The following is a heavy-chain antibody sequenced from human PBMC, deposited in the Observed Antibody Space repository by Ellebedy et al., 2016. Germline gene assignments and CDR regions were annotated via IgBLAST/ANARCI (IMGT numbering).Heavy chain of an antibody. Sequence: ASVKVSXXASGYTFTSYDINWVRQATGQGLEWMGWMNPNSGNTGYAQKFQGRVTMTRDTSISTAYMELSRLRSDDTAVYYCARGYCSSTSCYDWFDPWGQGTLVTVSS. CDR1: GYTFTSYD. D-gene: IGHD2-2*01. CDR3: ARGYCSSTSCYDWFDP. CDR2: MNPNSGNT. J-gene: IGHJ5*02. V-gene: IGHV1-8*01.